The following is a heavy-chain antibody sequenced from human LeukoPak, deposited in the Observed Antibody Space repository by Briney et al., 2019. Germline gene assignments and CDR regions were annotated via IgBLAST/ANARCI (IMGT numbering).Heavy chain of an antibody. CDR2: INPNSGGT. Sequence: ASVKVSCKASGYTFTSYGISWVRQAPGQGLEWMGWINPNSGGTNYAQKFQGRVTMTRDTSISTAYMELSRLRSDDTAVYYCASLQLGPIAAAGRGWYGMDVWGQGTTVTVSS. D-gene: IGHD6-13*01. CDR3: ASLQLGPIAAAGRGWYGMDV. CDR1: GYTFTSYG. J-gene: IGHJ6*02. V-gene: IGHV1-2*02.